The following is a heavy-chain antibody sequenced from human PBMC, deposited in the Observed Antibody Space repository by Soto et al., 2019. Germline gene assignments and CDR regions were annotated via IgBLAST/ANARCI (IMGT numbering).Heavy chain of an antibody. CDR2: IYPGDSDT. J-gene: IGHJ6*02. V-gene: IGHV5-51*01. CDR1: GYSFTSYW. CDR3: ARRNDFWSGYYLTSYGMDV. Sequence: GESLKISCKGSGYSFTSYWIGWVRQMPGKGLEWMGIIYPGDSDTRYSPSFQGQVTISADKSISTAYLQWSSLKASDTAMYYCARRNDFWSGYYLTSYGMDVWGQGTTVTVSS. D-gene: IGHD3-3*01.